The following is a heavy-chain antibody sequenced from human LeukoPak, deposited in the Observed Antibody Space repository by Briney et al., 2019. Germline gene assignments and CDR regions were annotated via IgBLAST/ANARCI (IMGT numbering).Heavy chain of an antibody. D-gene: IGHD6-13*01. V-gene: IGHV3-21*01. J-gene: IGHJ3*02. CDR2: ISSSSSYI. CDR3: AREAAATLAFDI. CDR1: GFTFSSYS. Sequence: GGSLRLSCAASGFTFSSYSMNWVRQAPGEGLEWVSSISSSSSYIYYADSVKGRFTISRDNAKNSLYLQMNSLRAEDTAVYYCAREAAATLAFDIWGQGTMVTVSS.